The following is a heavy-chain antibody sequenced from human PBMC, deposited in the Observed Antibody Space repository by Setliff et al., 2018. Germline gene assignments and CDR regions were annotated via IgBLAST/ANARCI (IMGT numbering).Heavy chain of an antibody. V-gene: IGHV3-23*01. CDR1: GFTFSSYA. CDR2: ISGSAQTT. Sequence: PGESLKISCAASGFTFSSYAITWVRQAPGKGLEWVSMISGSAQTTYYADSVKGRFTISRDNSKNTVYLDVNSLRAEDTAVYYCAKRGPYCSGGTCHYYFDYWGQGTLVTVSS. J-gene: IGHJ4*02. CDR3: AKRGPYCSGGTCHYYFDY. D-gene: IGHD2-15*01.